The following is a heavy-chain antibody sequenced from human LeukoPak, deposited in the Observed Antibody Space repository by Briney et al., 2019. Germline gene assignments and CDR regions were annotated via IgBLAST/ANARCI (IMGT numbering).Heavy chain of an antibody. V-gene: IGHV4-59*02. CDR2: IYYSGST. CDR1: GGADSNYY. CDR3: ASTSGYCSGGNCYSAFDY. Sequence: SETLSLTCTVSGGADSNYYWNWIRQPPGKGLEWIGYIYYSGSTNYNPSLKSRLTISVDTSNNQFSLKLSSVTAADTAVYYCASTSGYCSGGNCYSAFDYWGQGTLVTVSS. D-gene: IGHD2-15*01. J-gene: IGHJ4*02.